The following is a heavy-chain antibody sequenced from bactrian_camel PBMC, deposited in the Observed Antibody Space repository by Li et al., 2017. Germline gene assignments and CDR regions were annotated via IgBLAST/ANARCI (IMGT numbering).Heavy chain of an antibody. D-gene: IGHD6*01. CDR1: GWYYRTYC. V-gene: IGHV3S1*01. J-gene: IGHJ4*01. CDR2: IYTSGGST. Sequence: HVQLVESGGGSVQAGGSLRLSCAASGWYYRTYCMGWFRQAPEKEREWVAFIYTSGGSTYYADSVKGRFTISQDNTKNTNTVYLQMNSLKSEDTAVYYCAADSYGAWCGLAGQGTQVTV.